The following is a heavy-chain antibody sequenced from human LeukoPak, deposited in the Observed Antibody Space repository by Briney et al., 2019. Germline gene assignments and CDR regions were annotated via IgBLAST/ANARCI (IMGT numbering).Heavy chain of an antibody. CDR1: GGSVSSNSAA. CDR3: ARDPEVPAALGAFDS. V-gene: IGHV6-1*01. CDR2: TYYRSKWYN. Sequence: SQTLSLTCAISGGSVSSNSAACKSIRQSPSRGLGWLGRTYYRSKWYNDYEASVKSRITIKPDTSKTQFSLKLKSVTPEDTAVYYCARDPEVPAALGAFDSWGQGTMVTVYS. D-gene: IGHD2-2*01. J-gene: IGHJ3*02.